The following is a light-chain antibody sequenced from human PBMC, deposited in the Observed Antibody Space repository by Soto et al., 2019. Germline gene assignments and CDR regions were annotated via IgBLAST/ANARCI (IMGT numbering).Light chain of an antibody. CDR2: DDD. Sequence: SYELTQPPSVSVAPGQTARITCGGNNIGTKNVHWYQQKPGQAPVVVVYDDDDRPSGIPERFSGSNSGNTATLTISRVEAGDEADYYCQVWDSSSDHPYVLFGGGTQLTVL. J-gene: IGLJ2*01. V-gene: IGLV3-21*02. CDR1: NIGTKN. CDR3: QVWDSSSDHPYVL.